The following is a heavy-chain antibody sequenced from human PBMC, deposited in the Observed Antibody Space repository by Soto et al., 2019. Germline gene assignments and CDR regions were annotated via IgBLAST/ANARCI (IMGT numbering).Heavy chain of an antibody. CDR2: IYQSGST. Sequence: QVQLQESGPGLVKPSGTLSLTCAVSGGSISSSNWWSWVRQPPGKGLDWNGEIYQSGSTNYNPSLSRPVTRSVDTSKNQVSLKLRSVTAADTAVYYCASSRDRLYSYGIDVWGQGTTVTVSS. CDR3: ASSRDRLYSYGIDV. J-gene: IGHJ6*02. V-gene: IGHV4-4*02. CDR1: GGSISSSNW.